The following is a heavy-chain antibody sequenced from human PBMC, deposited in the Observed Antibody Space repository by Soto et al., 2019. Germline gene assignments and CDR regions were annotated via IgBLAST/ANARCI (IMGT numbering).Heavy chain of an antibody. D-gene: IGHD2-15*01. V-gene: IGHV1-69*01. Sequence: QVQLVQSGAEVKKPGSSVKLSCTASGGTFSSYAISWVRQAPGQGLEWMGGIIPIFGTTNYAQKFQGRVTITADESTSTAYMELSSMRSEDKAVYYCASLGYCSGGSCPWGQGTLVTVSS. J-gene: IGHJ5*02. CDR3: ASLGYCSGGSCP. CDR2: IIPIFGTT. CDR1: GGTFSSYA.